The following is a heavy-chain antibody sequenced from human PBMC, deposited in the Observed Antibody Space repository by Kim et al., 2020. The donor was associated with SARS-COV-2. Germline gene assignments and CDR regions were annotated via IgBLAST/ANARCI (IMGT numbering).Heavy chain of an antibody. D-gene: IGHD6-6*01. J-gene: IGHJ6*01. CDR2: INHSGST. CDR1: GGSFSGYY. CDR3: ARGRIAAHRPQYYYYYYG. V-gene: IGHV4-34*01. Sequence: SETLSLTCAVYGGSFSGYYWSWIRQPPGKGLEWIGEINHSGSTNYNPSLKSRVTISVDTSKNQFSLKLSSVTAADTAVYYCARGRIAAHRPQYYYYYYG.